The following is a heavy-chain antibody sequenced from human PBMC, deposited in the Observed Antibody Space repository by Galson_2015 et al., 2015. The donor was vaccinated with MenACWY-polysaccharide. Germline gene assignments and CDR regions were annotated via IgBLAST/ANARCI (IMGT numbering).Heavy chain of an antibody. J-gene: IGHJ4*02. CDR2: IYYSGST. D-gene: IGHD1-26*01. CDR3: ARHLAEWGVDY. Sequence: LSLTCTVSGGSISRYYWSWIRQPPGKGLEWIGYIYYSGSTNYNPSLKSRVAISVDTSKNQFSLKLSSVTAADTAVYYCARHLAEWGVDYWGQGTLVTVSS. CDR1: GGSISRYY. V-gene: IGHV4-59*08.